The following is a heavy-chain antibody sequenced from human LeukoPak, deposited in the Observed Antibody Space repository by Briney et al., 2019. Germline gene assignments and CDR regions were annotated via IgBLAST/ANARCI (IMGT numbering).Heavy chain of an antibody. CDR3: AKAPVTSCRGAYCYPFDS. J-gene: IGHJ4*02. CDR1: GFTFRSYA. Sequence: GGSLRLSCAASGFTFRSYAMSWVRQAPGKGLEWVSAISGSGSSTYYADSVKGRFTISRDNSKNTLYLQMNSLRAEDAAVYFCAKAPVTSCRGAYCYPFDSWGQGTLVTVSS. CDR2: ISGSGSST. V-gene: IGHV3-23*01. D-gene: IGHD2-21*01.